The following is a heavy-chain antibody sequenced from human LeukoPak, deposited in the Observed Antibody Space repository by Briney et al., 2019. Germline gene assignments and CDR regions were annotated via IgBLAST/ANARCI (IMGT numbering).Heavy chain of an antibody. CDR1: GFTFSSHD. D-gene: IGHD5-18*01. V-gene: IGHV3-13*01. CDR3: ARDLRGYRYGGYPYFYGMDV. CDR2: IGTTGDT. Sequence: LSGGSLRLSCAVSGFTFSSHDLHWVRQAAGKGLEWVSTIGTTGDTIYPASVKSRFTTSRESAKNSLYLQMNSLRAGDTAVYYCARDLRGYRYGGYPYFYGMDVWGQGTTVTVSS. J-gene: IGHJ6*02.